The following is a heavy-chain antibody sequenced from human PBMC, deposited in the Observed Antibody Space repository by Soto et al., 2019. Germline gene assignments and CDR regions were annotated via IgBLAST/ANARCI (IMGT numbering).Heavy chain of an antibody. Sequence: PGSSLRLSSAASGFTFSSYAMHCVLQAPGMGLEWVAVISYDGSNKYYADSVKGRFTISRDNSKSTLYLQMNSLRAEDTAVFYCARKIESGSYDPPWFDPWGQGTVVTVSS. CDR1: GFTFSSYA. CDR3: ARKIESGSYDPPWFDP. D-gene: IGHD1-26*01. CDR2: ISYDGSNK. V-gene: IGHV3-30-3*01. J-gene: IGHJ5*02.